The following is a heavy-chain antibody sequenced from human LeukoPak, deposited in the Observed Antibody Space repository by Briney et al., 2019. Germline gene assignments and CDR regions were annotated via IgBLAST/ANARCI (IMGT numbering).Heavy chain of an antibody. CDR1: GFTFSSFA. J-gene: IGHJ5*02. V-gene: IGHV3-23*01. CDR3: TKDPNGNYVGAFDP. CDR2: ITGNHGAT. D-gene: IGHD4-17*01. Sequence: GGSLRLSCAASGFTFSSFAMTWVRQAPGKGLEWVSSITGNHGATYNIDSVKGRFTISRDNSQNTLYLQMNSLRVEDTAVYYCTKDPNGNYVGAFDPWGQGALVTVSS.